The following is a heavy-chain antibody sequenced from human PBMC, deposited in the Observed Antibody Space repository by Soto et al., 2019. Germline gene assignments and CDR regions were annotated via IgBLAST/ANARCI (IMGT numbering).Heavy chain of an antibody. V-gene: IGHV3-23*01. CDR3: AKDHHYYGSGPSLGY. CDR2: ISGSGGST. D-gene: IGHD3-10*01. J-gene: IGHJ4*02. Sequence: GGSLRLSCAASGFTFSSYAMSWVRQAPGKGLEWVSAISGSGGSTYYADSVKGRFTISRDNSKNTLYLQMNSLRAEDTAVYYCAKDHHYYGSGPSLGYWGQGTLVTVSS. CDR1: GFTFSSYA.